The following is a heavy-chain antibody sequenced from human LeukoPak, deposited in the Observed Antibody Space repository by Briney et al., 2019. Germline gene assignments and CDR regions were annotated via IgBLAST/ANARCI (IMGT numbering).Heavy chain of an antibody. J-gene: IGHJ6*03. D-gene: IGHD6-6*01. CDR3: AREVGSSSYGPSYYMDV. CDR2: ISSSSSYI. Sequence: GGSLRLSCVASGSTFSSYSMNWVRQAPGKGLEWVSSISSSSSYIYYADSVKGRFTISRDNAKNSLYLQMNSLRAEDTAVYYCAREVGSSSYGPSYYMDVWGKGTTVTVSS. V-gene: IGHV3-21*01. CDR1: GSTFSSYS.